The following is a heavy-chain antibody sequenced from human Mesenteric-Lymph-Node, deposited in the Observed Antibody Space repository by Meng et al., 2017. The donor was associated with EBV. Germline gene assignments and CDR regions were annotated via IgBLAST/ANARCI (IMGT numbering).Heavy chain of an antibody. D-gene: IGHD6-19*01. J-gene: IGHJ4*02. V-gene: IGHV4-39*01. CDR3: ARTPGPVAVPFDY. CDR2: IYYSGST. Sequence: QLQLKDAGAGLVKPSETLSLTCTVSGGSISSSSYYWGWIRQPPGKGLEWIGSIYYSGSTYYNPSLKSRVTISVDTSKNQFSLKLSSVTAADTAVYYCARTPGPVAVPFDYWGQGTLVTVSS. CDR1: GGSISSSSYY.